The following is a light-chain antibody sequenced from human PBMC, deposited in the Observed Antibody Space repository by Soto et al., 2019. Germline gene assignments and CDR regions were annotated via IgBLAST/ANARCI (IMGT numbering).Light chain of an antibody. Sequence: QSALTQPASVSGSPGQSITISCTGTSSDVGNYNLVSWYQQHPGKAPKLIIYEGTKRPSGVSNRFSGSKSGNTASLTISGLQAEDEADYYCCSYTRSGTFVILGGGTKLTVL. CDR2: EGT. CDR1: SSDVGNYNL. J-gene: IGLJ2*01. V-gene: IGLV2-23*03. CDR3: CSYTRSGTFVI.